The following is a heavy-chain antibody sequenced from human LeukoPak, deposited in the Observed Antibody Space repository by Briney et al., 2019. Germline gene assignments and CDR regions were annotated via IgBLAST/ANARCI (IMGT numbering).Heavy chain of an antibody. V-gene: IGHV4-34*01. CDR3: ARARKAAAGNRNFYYYFRNDV. J-gene: IGHJ6*02. CDR1: GGSFSGYY. Sequence: PSETLSLTCAVYGGSFSGYYWSWIRQPPGKGLEWIGEINHSGSTNYNPSLKSRVTVSVDTSKNQFSLTLSSVTAADTAVYYCARARKAAAGNRNFYYYFRNDVWGQGTKVTGSS. D-gene: IGHD6-13*01. CDR2: INHSGST.